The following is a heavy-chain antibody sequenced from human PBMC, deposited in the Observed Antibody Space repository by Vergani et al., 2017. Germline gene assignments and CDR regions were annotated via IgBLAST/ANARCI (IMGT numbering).Heavy chain of an antibody. D-gene: IGHD6-19*01. V-gene: IGHV3-23*01. CDR3: ARDLSGWYLPYYYYGMDV. Sequence: EVQLLESGGGLVQPGGSLRLSCAASGFTFSSYAMSWVRQAPGKGLEWVSAISGSGGSTYYADSVKGRFTISRDNAKNSLYLQMNSLRAEDTAVYYCARDLSGWYLPYYYYGMDVWGQGSTVTVSS. CDR1: GFTFSSYA. J-gene: IGHJ6*02. CDR2: ISGSGGST.